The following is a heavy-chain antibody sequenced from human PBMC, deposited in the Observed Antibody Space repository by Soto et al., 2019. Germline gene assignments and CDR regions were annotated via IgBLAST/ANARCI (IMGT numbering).Heavy chain of an antibody. CDR2: IHYSGST. CDR3: ARQVSSPWPPYYYDMDV. CDR1: GGSISSGGNS. Sequence: SETLSLTCAVSGGSISSGGNSWRWNRQRPGKGLEGMGQIHYSGSTKYNPSLKSRVTISVDTSKNQVSLKLSSVTAADTAMYFCARQVSSPWPPYYYDMDVWGQGTTVTVSS. D-gene: IGHD6-13*01. J-gene: IGHJ6*02. V-gene: IGHV4-61*08.